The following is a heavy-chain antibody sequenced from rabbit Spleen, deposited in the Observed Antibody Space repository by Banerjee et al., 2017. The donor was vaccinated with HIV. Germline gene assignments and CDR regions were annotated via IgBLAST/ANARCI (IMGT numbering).Heavy chain of an antibody. V-gene: IGHV1S40*01. CDR3: ARGVAGYDHFNL. D-gene: IGHD6-1*01. CDR2: IDTGSSGFT. CDR1: GVSFSGDSY. Sequence: QSLEESGGDLVKPGASLTLTCIASGVSFSGDSYMCWVRQAPGKGLEWIACIDTGSSGFTYFASWAKGRFTISKTSSTTVTLQMTSLTAADTATYFCARGVAGYDHFNLWGPGTLVTVS. J-gene: IGHJ4*01.